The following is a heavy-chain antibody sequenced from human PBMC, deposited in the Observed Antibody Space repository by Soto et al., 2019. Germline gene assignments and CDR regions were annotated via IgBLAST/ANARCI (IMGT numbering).Heavy chain of an antibody. CDR3: ARIAATGRGWDV. CDR1: GFTVSSYW. V-gene: IGHV3-7*01. CDR2: IKQDGSEE. Sequence: EVQLVESGGGLVQPGGSLRLSCVDSGFTVSSYWMSWVRQAPVKGLEWVGNIKQDGSEENYVDSLKGRFTISRDNAKNLMYLQMNSRRAEETAVYYCARIAATGRGWDVWGQGTTVVVSS. J-gene: IGHJ6*02. D-gene: IGHD6-13*01.